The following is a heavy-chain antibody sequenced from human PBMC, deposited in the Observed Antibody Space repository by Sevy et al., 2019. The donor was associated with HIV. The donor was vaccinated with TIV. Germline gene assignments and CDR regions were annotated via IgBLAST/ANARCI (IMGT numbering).Heavy chain of an antibody. J-gene: IGHJ3*02. CDR3: ARRPRGYCSGGSCYGAFDI. Sequence: GESLKISCKGSGYSFTSYWIGWVRQMPGKGLEWMGIIYPGDSDTRYSPSFQGQVTISADKSISTAYLQGSSLKASDTAMYYCARRPRGYCSGGSCYGAFDIWGQGTMVTVSS. CDR1: GYSFTSYW. V-gene: IGHV5-51*01. D-gene: IGHD2-15*01. CDR2: IYPGDSDT.